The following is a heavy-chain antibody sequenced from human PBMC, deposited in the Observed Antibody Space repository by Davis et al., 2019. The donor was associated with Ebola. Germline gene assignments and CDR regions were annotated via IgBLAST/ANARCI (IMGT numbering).Heavy chain of an antibody. Sequence: GESLKISCKGSGYSFSNYWIAWVRQMPGKGPEWMGIIYSGDSDTRYSPSFQGQVTISADKSITTAYLQWTSLKASDTAMYYCARSLLNYGQFDYWGQGTLVTVSS. V-gene: IGHV5-51*01. J-gene: IGHJ4*02. CDR1: GYSFSNYW. CDR3: ARSLLNYGQFDY. CDR2: IYSGDSDT. D-gene: IGHD3-10*01.